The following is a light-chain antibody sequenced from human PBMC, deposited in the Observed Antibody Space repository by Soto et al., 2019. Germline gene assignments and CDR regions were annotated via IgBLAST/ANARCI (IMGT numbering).Light chain of an antibody. CDR3: QQSYTIPGT. Sequence: DIQMTQSPSSLSASVGDRITITCRASQSISNYLNWYQQKPGKAPKLLIYAASSLQSGVPSRFSGSESGTDFTLTISSLHPDDFATYFCQQSYTIPGTFGQGTRLDLK. J-gene: IGKJ5*01. CDR1: QSISNY. CDR2: AAS. V-gene: IGKV1-39*01.